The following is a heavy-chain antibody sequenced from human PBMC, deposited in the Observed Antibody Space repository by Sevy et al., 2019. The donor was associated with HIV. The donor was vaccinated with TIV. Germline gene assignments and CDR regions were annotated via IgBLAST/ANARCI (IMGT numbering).Heavy chain of an antibody. Sequence: GGCLRLSCAASGFTLSSNFMSWVRQAPGKGLEWVSVIYLGGTTYYADSVKGRFTISRDNSKNTLYLQMNSLRAEDTAVYYCARGKHISDYYGSFDYWGQGTLVTVSS. CDR3: ARGKHISDYYGSFDY. V-gene: IGHV3-53*01. CDR1: GFTLSSNF. CDR2: IYLGGTT. D-gene: IGHD3-16*01. J-gene: IGHJ4*02.